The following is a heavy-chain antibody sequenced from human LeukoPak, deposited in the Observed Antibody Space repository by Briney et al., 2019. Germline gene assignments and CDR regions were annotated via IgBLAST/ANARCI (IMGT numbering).Heavy chain of an antibody. CDR1: GGSISSSSYY. Sequence: PSETLSLTCTVSGGSISSSSYYWGWIRQPPGKGLEWIGSIYDSGSTYYNPSLKSRVTISVDTSKNQFSLKLSSVTAADTAVYYCARQGGYGSGVNWFDPWGQGTLVTVSS. V-gene: IGHV4-39*01. CDR2: IYDSGST. D-gene: IGHD3-10*01. CDR3: ARQGGYGSGVNWFDP. J-gene: IGHJ5*02.